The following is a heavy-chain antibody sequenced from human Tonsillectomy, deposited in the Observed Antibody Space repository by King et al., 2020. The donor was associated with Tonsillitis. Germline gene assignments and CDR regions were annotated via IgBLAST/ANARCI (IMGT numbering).Heavy chain of an antibody. V-gene: IGHV3-49*03. CDR1: GFTFGDYG. CDR2: XRTQLXAGTT. CDR3: TRGGSYYASGTYSCSDY. D-gene: IGHD3-10*01. J-gene: IGHJ4*02. Sequence: VQLVESGGGLIQPGRSLRLSCTTSGFTFGDYGMSWFRQAPGKGLEWVGXXRTQLXAGTTEYAAXVKGRFTISXDDSKSIAYLQMNSLKTEDTAVYYCTRGGSYYASGTYSCSDYWGQGTLVTVSS.